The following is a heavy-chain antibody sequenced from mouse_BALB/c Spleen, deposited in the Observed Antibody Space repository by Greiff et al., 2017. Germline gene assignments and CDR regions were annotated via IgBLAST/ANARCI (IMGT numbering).Heavy chain of an antibody. Sequence: EVKLVESGGGLVQPGGSLRLSCATSGFTFTDYYMSWVRQPPGKALEWLGFIRNKANGYTTEYSASVKGRFTISRDNSQSILYLQMNTLRAEDSATYYCAREGYAMDYWGQGTSVTVSA. CDR1: GFTFTDYY. CDR2: IRNKANGYTT. V-gene: IGHV7-3*02. CDR3: AREGYAMDY. J-gene: IGHJ4*01.